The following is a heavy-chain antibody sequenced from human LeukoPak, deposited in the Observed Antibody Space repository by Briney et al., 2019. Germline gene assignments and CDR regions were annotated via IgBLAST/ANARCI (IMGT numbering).Heavy chain of an antibody. J-gene: IGHJ4*02. Sequence: APVKVSCKASGYTFTSYDINWVRQATGQGLEWMGWMNPNSGNTGYAQKFQGRVTMTRDTSISTAYMELSRLRSDDTAVYYCARDYCSSTSCLFDYWGQGTLVTVSS. D-gene: IGHD2-2*01. V-gene: IGHV1-8*01. CDR3: ARDYCSSTSCLFDY. CDR2: MNPNSGNT. CDR1: GYTFTSYD.